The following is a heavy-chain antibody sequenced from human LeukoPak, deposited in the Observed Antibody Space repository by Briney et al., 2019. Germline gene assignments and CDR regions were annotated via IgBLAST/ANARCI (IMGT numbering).Heavy chain of an antibody. CDR3: ARDTLGLPGTRYFFDS. Sequence: PGGSLRLSCATSAFTFRSYAMTWVRQAPGRGLEWVSSVSRSGAATFYADSVKGRFTISRDNSKNTLYLQMYSLRAEDTALSYCARDTLGLPGTRYFFDSWGQGNLVTVSS. CDR1: AFTFRSYA. J-gene: IGHJ4*02. D-gene: IGHD6-13*01. CDR2: VSRSGAAT. V-gene: IGHV3-23*01.